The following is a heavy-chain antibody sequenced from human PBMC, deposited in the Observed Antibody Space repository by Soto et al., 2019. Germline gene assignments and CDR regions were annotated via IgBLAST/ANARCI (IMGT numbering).Heavy chain of an antibody. D-gene: IGHD3-10*01. CDR2: IDNAGTDS. CDR3: ARGWFGPDV. CDR1: GFTLSRRS. V-gene: IGHV3-74*01. J-gene: IGHJ6*04. Sequence: EVQLVESGGGLVQPGASLRLSCAASGFTLSRRSMRWGRQAPGKGLVWVSGIDNAGTDSNYADSVKGRFTSSRDHAKNMLYLQVNGLSVEDAAVYYCARGWFGPDVWGKGTTVTVSS.